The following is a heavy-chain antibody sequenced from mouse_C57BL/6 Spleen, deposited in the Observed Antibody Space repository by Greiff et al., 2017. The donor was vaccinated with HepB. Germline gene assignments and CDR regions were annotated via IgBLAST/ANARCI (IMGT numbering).Heavy chain of an antibody. CDR2: IRNKANNHAT. CDR3: TLYYSNYDWFAY. V-gene: IGHV6-6*01. J-gene: IGHJ3*01. CDR1: GFTFSDAW. Sequence: EVKVEESGGGLVQPGGSMKLSCAASGFTFSDAWMDWVRQSPEKGLEWVAEIRNKANNHATYYAESVKGRFTISRDDSKSSVYLQMNSLRAEDTGIYYCTLYYSNYDWFAYWGQGTLVTVSA. D-gene: IGHD2-5*01.